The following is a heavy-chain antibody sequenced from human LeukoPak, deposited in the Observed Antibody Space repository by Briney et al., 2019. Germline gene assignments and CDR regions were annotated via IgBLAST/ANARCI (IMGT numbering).Heavy chain of an antibody. V-gene: IGHV3-33*06. J-gene: IGHJ4*02. Sequence: PGRSLRLSCAASGFTFSSYGMHWVRQAPGKGLEWVAVIWYDGSNKYYADSVKGRFTISRDNSKNTLYLQMNSLRAEDTAVYYCAKGLAAAEHYWSQGTLVTVSS. CDR2: IWYDGSNK. D-gene: IGHD6-13*01. CDR1: GFTFSSYG. CDR3: AKGLAAAEHY.